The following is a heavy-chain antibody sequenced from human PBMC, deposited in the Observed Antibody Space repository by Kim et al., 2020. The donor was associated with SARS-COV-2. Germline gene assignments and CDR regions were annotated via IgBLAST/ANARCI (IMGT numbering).Heavy chain of an antibody. J-gene: IGHJ6*02. D-gene: IGHD3-10*01. CDR2: ISYDGSNK. CDR3: ARDGVLWNSHIDYYYYGMDV. CDR1: GFTFSSYA. Sequence: LSLTCAASGFTFSSYAMHWVRQAPGKGLEWVAVISYDGSNKYYADSVKGRFTISRDNSKNTLYLQMNSLRAEDTAVYYCARDGVLWNSHIDYYYYGMDVWGQGTTVTVSS. V-gene: IGHV3-30-3*01.